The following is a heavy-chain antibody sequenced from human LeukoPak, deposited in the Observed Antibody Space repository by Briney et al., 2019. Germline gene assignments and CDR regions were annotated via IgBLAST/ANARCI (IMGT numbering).Heavy chain of an antibody. D-gene: IGHD6-19*01. J-gene: IGHJ4*02. CDR1: GFTFSSYW. CDR3: ARARWSSTGWFLGY. V-gene: IGHV3-74*01. Sequence: GGSLRLSCAASGFTFSSYWMHWVRQAPGKGLVWVSRVNPQGSGTSYTDSVKGRFTISRDNAKDALHLRMDNLGVEDTAVYYCARARWSSTGWFLGYWGQGTLVTVSS. CDR2: VNPQGSGT.